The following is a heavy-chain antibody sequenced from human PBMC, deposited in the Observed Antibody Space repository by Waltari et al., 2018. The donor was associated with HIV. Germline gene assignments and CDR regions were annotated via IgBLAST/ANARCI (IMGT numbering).Heavy chain of an antibody. CDR1: GFTFSNYT. V-gene: IGHV3-21*01. D-gene: IGHD2-15*01. CDR2: ISGNGAYI. J-gene: IGHJ4*02. Sequence: EVHLVQSGGDLVKPGRSLTLSCAASGFTFSNYTMNWVRQAPGMGLEWVSSISGNGAYIYYADSMKGRFFISRDNAGDSMFLHMSSLRVEDTGIYYCARDPLGYCSGGTCHWDLWGQGSQVTVSS. CDR3: ARDPLGYCSGGTCHWDL.